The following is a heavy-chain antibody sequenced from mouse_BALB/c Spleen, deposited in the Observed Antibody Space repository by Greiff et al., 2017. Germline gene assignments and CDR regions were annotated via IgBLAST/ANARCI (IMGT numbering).Heavy chain of an antibody. V-gene: IGHV3-2*02. CDR1: GYPITSDYA. J-gene: IGHJ4*01. Sequence: ESGPGLVKPSQSLSPTCSVTGYPITSDYAWNWIRQFPGNKLEWMGYISYSGSTSYNPSLKSRISITRDTSKNQFFLQLNSVTTEDTATYYCARDDYDAMDYWGQGTSVTVSS. CDR2: ISYSGST. CDR3: ARDDYDAMDY.